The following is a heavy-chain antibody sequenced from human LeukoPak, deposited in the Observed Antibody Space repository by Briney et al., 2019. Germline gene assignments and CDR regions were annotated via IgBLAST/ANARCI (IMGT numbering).Heavy chain of an antibody. CDR3: ARPVGATDLDAFDI. CDR1: GYTFTSYY. D-gene: IGHD1-26*01. J-gene: IGHJ3*02. V-gene: IGHV1-69*06. CDR2: IIPIFGTA. Sequence: ASVKVSCKASGYTFTSYYMHWVRQAPGQGLEWMGGIIPIFGTANYAQKFQGRVTITADKSTSTAYMELSSLRSEDTAVYYCARPVGATDLDAFDIWGQGTMVTVSS.